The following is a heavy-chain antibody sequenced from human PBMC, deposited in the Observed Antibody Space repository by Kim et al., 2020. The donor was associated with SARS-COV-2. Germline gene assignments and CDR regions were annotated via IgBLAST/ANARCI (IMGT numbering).Heavy chain of an antibody. CDR1: GFTFSSYW. CDR2: IKQDGSEK. V-gene: IGHV3-7*01. D-gene: IGHD3-10*01. J-gene: IGHJ6*02. CDR3: ASLQSPRGSYYGMDV. Sequence: GGSLRLSCAASGFTFSSYWMSWVRQAPGKGLEWVANIKQDGSEKYYVDSVKGRFTISRDNAKNSLYLQMNSLRAEDTAVYYCASLQSPRGSYYGMDVWGQGTPVTVSS.